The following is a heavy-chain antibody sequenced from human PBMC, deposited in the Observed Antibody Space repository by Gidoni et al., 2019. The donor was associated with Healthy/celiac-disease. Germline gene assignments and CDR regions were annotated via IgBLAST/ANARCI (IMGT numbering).Heavy chain of an antibody. Sequence: QVQLQESGPGLVKPSGTLSLTCAVSGGSISSSHWVSWVRQPPGKGLEWIGEIDHSGSTNYNPSLKTRVTISVDKSKNQFSLKLSSVTAADTAVYYCARGFEDIVVVPAARAGSFDIWGQGTMVTVSS. CDR3: ARGFEDIVVVPAARAGSFDI. CDR1: GGSISSSHW. V-gene: IGHV4-4*02. J-gene: IGHJ3*02. CDR2: IDHSGST. D-gene: IGHD2-2*01.